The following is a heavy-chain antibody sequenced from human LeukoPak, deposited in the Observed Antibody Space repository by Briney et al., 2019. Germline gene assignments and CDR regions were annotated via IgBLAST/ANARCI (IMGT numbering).Heavy chain of an antibody. CDR3: ARRNMITFGGVIV. Sequence: SGTLPLTCTVSGGSISSSSYYWGWIRQPPGKGLEWIGSIYYSGSTYYNPSLKSRVTISVDTSKNQFSLKLSSVTAADTAVYYCARRNMITFGGVIVWGQGTLVTVSS. CDR1: GGSISSSSYY. D-gene: IGHD3-16*01. CDR2: IYYSGST. V-gene: IGHV4-39*01. J-gene: IGHJ4*02.